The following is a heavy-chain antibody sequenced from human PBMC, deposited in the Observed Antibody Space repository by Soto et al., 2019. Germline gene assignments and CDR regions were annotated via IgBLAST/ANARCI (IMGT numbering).Heavy chain of an antibody. CDR2: ISYDGSNK. J-gene: IGHJ4*02. D-gene: IGHD2-2*02. CDR3: AKTAIRYCSSTSCSTPLYY. Sequence: PVGSLRLSCAASGFTLSSYGMHWVRQAPGKGLEWVAVISYDGSNKYYADSVKGRFTISRDNSKNTLYLQMNSLRAEDTAVYCCAKTAIRYCSSTSCSTPLYYWGQGTLVTVSS. CDR1: GFTLSSYG. V-gene: IGHV3-30*18.